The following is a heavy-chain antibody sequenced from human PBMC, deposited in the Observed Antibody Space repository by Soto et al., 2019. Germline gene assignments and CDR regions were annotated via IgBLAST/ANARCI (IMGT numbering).Heavy chain of an antibody. J-gene: IGHJ4*02. D-gene: IGHD3-16*02. CDR2: INAGNGNT. CDR3: AGVGGDYVWGSYRPPTLDY. Sequence: QVQLVQSGAEVKKPGASVKVSCKASGYTFTSYAMHWVRQAPGQRLEWMGWINAGNGNTKYSQKFQGRVTITRDTXXSXAXXGRSSLRSEVTAVYYCAGVGGDYVWGSYRPPTLDYWGQGTLVTVSS. V-gene: IGHV1-3*01. CDR1: GYTFTSYA.